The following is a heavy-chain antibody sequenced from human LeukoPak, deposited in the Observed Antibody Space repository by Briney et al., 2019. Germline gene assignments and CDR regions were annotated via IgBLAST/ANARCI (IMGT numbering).Heavy chain of an antibody. J-gene: IGHJ4*02. V-gene: IGHV3-49*04. CDR2: IRNKASGETT. CDR1: GFSLGDYA. CDR3: ARPIYGSGSYYFDY. D-gene: IGHD3-10*01. Sequence: PGRSLRLSCTASGFSLGDYAMSWVRQAPGKGLEWVGFIRNKASGETTQYAASVKGRFTISRDNSKSIAYLQVNSLQAEDTAVYYCARPIYGSGSYYFDYWGQGTLVTVSS.